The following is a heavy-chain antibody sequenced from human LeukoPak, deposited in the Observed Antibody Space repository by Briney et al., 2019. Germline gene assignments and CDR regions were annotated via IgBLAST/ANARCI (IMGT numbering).Heavy chain of an antibody. CDR2: ISYDGSNK. V-gene: IGHV3-30*18. J-gene: IGHJ4*02. CDR1: GFTFSSYG. CDR3: AKDYYDSSGYS. Sequence: PGGSLRLSCAASGFTFSSYGMHWVRQAPGKGLEWVAVISYDGSNKYYADSVKGRFTISRDNSKNTLYLQMNSLRAEDTAVYYCAKDYYDSSGYSWGQGTLVTVSS. D-gene: IGHD3-22*01.